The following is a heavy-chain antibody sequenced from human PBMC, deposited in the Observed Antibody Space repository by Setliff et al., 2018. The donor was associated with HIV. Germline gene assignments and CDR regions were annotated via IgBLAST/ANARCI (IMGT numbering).Heavy chain of an antibody. J-gene: IGHJ4*02. CDR2: INAGDGDT. CDR3: ASARMGDIALSY. D-gene: IGHD5-12*01. V-gene: IGHV1-3*01. CDR1: GYTFTSYA. Sequence: ASVKVSCKASGYTFTSYAMHWVRQAPGQRLEWMGWINAGDGDTKYSQKFQGRVSITRDTSASTAYMELSSLTSEDTAVYYCASARMGDIALSYWGQGTLVTVSS.